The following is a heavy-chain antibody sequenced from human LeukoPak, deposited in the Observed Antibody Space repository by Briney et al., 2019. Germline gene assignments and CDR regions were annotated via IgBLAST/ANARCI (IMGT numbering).Heavy chain of an antibody. Sequence: GGSLRLSCAASGFTFSSYWMHWVRQAPGKGLVWVSRINTDAISTTYADSVKGRFTISRDNAKNSLYLQMTSLRAEDTAVYYCTRDHMVHPRGGWFDPWGQGTLVTVSS. V-gene: IGHV3-74*01. CDR1: GFTFSSYW. J-gene: IGHJ5*02. CDR2: INTDAIST. CDR3: TRDHMVHPRGGWFDP. D-gene: IGHD3-10*01.